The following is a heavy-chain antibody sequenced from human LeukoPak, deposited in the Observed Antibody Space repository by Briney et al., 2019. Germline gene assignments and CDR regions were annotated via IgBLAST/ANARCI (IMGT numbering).Heavy chain of an antibody. CDR3: AKDPRANYYDSSGSFDY. CDR2: ISYDGSNK. D-gene: IGHD3-22*01. Sequence: GGSLRLSCAASGSTFSSYGMHWVRQAPGKGLEWVAVISYDGSNKYYADSVKGRFTISRDNSKNTLYLQMNSLRAEDTAVYYCAKDPRANYYDSSGSFDYWGQGTLVTVSP. J-gene: IGHJ4*02. V-gene: IGHV3-30*18. CDR1: GSTFSSYG.